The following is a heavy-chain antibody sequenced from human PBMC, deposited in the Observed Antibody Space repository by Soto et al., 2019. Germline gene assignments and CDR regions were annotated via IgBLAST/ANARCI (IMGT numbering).Heavy chain of an antibody. V-gene: IGHV4-31*03. D-gene: IGHD3-9*01. Sequence: QVQLQESGPGLVKPSQTLTLTCTVSGGSISSGCFYWSWIRQHPGKGLEWIGHISDSGSSYYNPSLESRVTISVDTSKNQFSLKLSAVTAADTAVYFCARTTFYDIFTAYYSLFDYWVQGTLVTVSS. J-gene: IGHJ4*02. CDR1: GGSISSGCFY. CDR3: ARTTFYDIFTAYYSLFDY. CDR2: ISDSGSS.